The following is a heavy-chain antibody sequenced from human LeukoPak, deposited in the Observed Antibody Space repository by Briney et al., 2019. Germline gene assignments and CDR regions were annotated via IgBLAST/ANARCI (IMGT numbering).Heavy chain of an antibody. J-gene: IGHJ4*02. CDR3: ARGFSGYR. V-gene: IGHV3-7*01. CDR1: GFTFSTYW. Sequence: QSGGSLRLSCAASGFTFSTYWMSWVRQAPGKGLEWVANIKLDGSEKYYVDSVKGRFTISRDNGKNSLYLQMNSLRPEDTAVYYCARGFSGYRWGQGTLVTVSS. CDR2: IKLDGSEK. D-gene: IGHD3-22*01.